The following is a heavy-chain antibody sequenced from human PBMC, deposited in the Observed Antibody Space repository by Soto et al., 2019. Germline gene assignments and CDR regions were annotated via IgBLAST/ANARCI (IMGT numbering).Heavy chain of an antibody. CDR1: GFTFSDYY. V-gene: IGHV3-11*01. CDR2: ISSSGSTI. CDR3: ARGQTAMVTKPYYYYMDV. Sequence: GGSLRLSCAASGFTFSDYYMSWIRQAPGKGLEWVSYISSSGSTIYYADSVKGRFTISRDNAKNSLYLQMNSLRAEDTAVYYCARGQTAMVTKPYYYYMDVWGKGTTVTVSS. D-gene: IGHD5-18*01. J-gene: IGHJ6*03.